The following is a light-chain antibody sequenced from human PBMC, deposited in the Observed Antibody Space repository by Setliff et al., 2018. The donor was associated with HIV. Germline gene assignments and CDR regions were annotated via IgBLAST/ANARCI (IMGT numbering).Light chain of an antibody. CDR3: CSYAGTYTYI. V-gene: IGLV2-11*01. CDR2: DVS. Sequence: QSALAQPRSVSGSPGQSVTLSCTGSSSDVGAYNYVSWYQQYPGKAPKLTIYDVSKRPSGVPDRFSGSKSGDTASLTISGLQSEDEADYYCCSYAGTYTYIFGSGTKVTV. J-gene: IGLJ1*01. CDR1: SSDVGAYNY.